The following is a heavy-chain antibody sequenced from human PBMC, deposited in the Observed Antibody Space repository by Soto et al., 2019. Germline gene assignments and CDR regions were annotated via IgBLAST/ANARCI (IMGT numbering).Heavy chain of an antibody. CDR3: ASVLRTIFGVVYFDY. J-gene: IGHJ4*02. CDR1: GGSISSSNW. Sequence: SETLSLTCAVSGGSISSSNWWSWVRQPPGKGLEWIGEIYHSGSTNYNPSLKSRVTISVGKSKNQFSLKLSSVTAADTAVYYCASVLRTIFGVVYFDYWGQGTLVTVSS. D-gene: IGHD3-3*01. CDR2: IYHSGST. V-gene: IGHV4-4*02.